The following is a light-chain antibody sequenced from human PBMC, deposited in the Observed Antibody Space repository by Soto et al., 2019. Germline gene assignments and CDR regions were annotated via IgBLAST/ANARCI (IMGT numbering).Light chain of an antibody. V-gene: IGKV1-5*01. J-gene: IGKJ1*01. CDR1: QSVSNW. CDR3: QQYDSYSWT. Sequence: DIPVAQSPSTLSSSVGERVTVPCRASQSVSNWLAWYQQKPGKAPNLLIYDVSSLESGVPSRFSGSGSGTEFILTISSLQPDDFATYYCQQYDSYSWTFGQGTKVDIK. CDR2: DVS.